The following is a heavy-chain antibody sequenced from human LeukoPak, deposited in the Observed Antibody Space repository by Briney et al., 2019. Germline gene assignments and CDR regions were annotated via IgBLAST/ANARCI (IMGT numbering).Heavy chain of an antibody. J-gene: IGHJ6*02. CDR3: ARGLSPGIVVVVGMDV. CDR2: ISAYNGDT. Sequence: GASVKVSCKASGYTLTSYDINWVRQAPGQGLEWMGRISAYNGDTNYAQKLQGRVTMTTNTSTSTAYMELRSLRSDDTAVYYCARGLSPGIVVVVGMDVWGQGTTVTVSS. V-gene: IGHV1-18*01. CDR1: GYTLTSYD. D-gene: IGHD3-22*01.